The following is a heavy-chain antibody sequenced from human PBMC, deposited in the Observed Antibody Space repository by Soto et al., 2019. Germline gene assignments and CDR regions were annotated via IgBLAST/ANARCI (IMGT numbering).Heavy chain of an antibody. D-gene: IGHD3-16*01. V-gene: IGHV4-59*01. CDR3: AGGGGIYYYYGMDV. CDR2: VFNGGSP. CDR1: GGSISNYY. Sequence: PSETLSLTCTVSGGSISNYYWSWIRQPPGKGLEWIGYVFNGGSPNYNPSLKSRVTISLDTSKKQLSVNLRSVTAADTAVYYCAGGGGIYYYYGMDVWGQGTTVTVSS. J-gene: IGHJ6*02.